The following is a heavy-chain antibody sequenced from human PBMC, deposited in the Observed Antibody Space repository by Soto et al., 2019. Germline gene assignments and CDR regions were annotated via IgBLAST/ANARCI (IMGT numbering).Heavy chain of an antibody. Sequence: SVKVSCKASGGTFSSYAISWVRQAPGQGLEWMGGIIPIFGTANYAQKFQGRVTITADKSTSTAYMELSSLRSEDTAVYYCAGANCSSTSCLYYYYGMDVWGQGTTVTVSS. D-gene: IGHD2-2*01. CDR2: IIPIFGTA. J-gene: IGHJ6*02. V-gene: IGHV1-69*06. CDR1: GGTFSSYA. CDR3: AGANCSSTSCLYYYYGMDV.